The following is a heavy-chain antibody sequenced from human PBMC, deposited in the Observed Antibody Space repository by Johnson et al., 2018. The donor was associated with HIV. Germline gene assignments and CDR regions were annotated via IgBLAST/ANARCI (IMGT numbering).Heavy chain of an antibody. CDR2: TYDNGHII. CDR3: AREVEITMVQGVIIGDAFDI. D-gene: IGHD3-10*01. J-gene: IGHJ3*02. Sequence: VQLVESGGGLVQPGGSLRLSCAASGFTFSNSWMHWVRQAPGKGPVWVSGTYDNGHIINYADSVKGRFTISRDNAKNTLYLHMNSLRAEDTALYYCAREVEITMVQGVIIGDAFDIWGQGTMVTVSS. V-gene: IGHV3-74*01. CDR1: GFTFSNSW.